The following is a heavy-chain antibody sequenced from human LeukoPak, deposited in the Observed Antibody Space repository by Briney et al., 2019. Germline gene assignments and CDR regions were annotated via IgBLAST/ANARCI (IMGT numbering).Heavy chain of an antibody. J-gene: IGHJ4*02. D-gene: IGHD3-22*01. CDR1: GYTFTGYY. V-gene: IGHV1-2*02. CDR3: VYDSSGYYIDY. CDR2: INPNSGGT. Sequence: ASVKVSCKASGYTFTGYYMHWVRQAPGQGLGWMGWINPNSGGTNYAQKFQGRVTMTRDTSISTAYMELSRLRSDDTAVYYCVYDSSGYYIDYWGQGTLVTVSS.